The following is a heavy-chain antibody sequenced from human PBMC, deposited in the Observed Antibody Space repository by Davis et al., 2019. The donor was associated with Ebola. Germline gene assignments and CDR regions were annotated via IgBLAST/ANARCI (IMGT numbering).Heavy chain of an antibody. CDR1: DFSFSDTA. CDR2: IRSKANSYAT. V-gene: IGHV3-73*01. CDR3: ARKYGDYAGGSFDY. D-gene: IGHD4-17*01. J-gene: IGHJ4*02. Sequence: GESLKIPCAASDFSFSDTAVHWVRQASGQGLEWVGRIRSKANSYATAYAASVKGRFTISRDNSKNTLYLQMNSLRAEDTAVYYCARKYGDYAGGSFDYWGQGTLVTVSS.